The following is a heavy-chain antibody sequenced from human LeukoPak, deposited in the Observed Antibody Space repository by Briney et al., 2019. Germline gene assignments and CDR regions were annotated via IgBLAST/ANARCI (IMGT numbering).Heavy chain of an antibody. V-gene: IGHV1-69*13. D-gene: IGHD2-21*02. J-gene: IGHJ4*02. CDR1: GGTFSSYA. CDR2: IITIFGTE. Sequence: GGSVRVSCEASGGTFSSYAISWVRQAPGQGLEWMGGIITIFGTENYAQTFQGRVTITAEEPTSTAYMELSTLRSEDTAVYYCAWGSHVVTPIRYFVSCGQGALVTVSS. CDR3: AWGSHVVTPIRYFVS.